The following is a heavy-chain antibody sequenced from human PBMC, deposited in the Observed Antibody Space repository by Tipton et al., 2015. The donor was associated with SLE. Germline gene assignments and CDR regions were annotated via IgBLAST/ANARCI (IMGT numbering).Heavy chain of an antibody. CDR2: IFYTGST. CDR1: GGSISTNYYY. Sequence: TLSLTCTVSGGSISTNYYYWGWIRQTPGKGLEWIGSIFYTGSTYYNPSLNSRVTISMDTSKNQFSLSLRSVTAADTAVYYCARSTDTFDIWGQGTMVSVSS. CDR3: ARSTDTFDI. J-gene: IGHJ3*02. V-gene: IGHV4-39*07.